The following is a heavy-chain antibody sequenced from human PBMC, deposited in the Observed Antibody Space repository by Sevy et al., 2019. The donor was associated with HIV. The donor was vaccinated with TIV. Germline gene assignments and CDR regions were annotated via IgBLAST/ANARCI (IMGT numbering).Heavy chain of an antibody. CDR1: GFIFGNYA. D-gene: IGHD3-22*01. J-gene: IGHJ4*02. Sequence: GGSLRLSCAASGFIFGNYAMNWVRQAPGKGLEWISSISGAADRTHYADSVKGRFTISSDSSKNTLFLQLTSLRVEDTAVYYCVKASDPVDYYDSARPLGYWGQGTLVIVSS. CDR2: ISGAADRT. V-gene: IGHV3-23*01. CDR3: VKASDPVDYYDSARPLGY.